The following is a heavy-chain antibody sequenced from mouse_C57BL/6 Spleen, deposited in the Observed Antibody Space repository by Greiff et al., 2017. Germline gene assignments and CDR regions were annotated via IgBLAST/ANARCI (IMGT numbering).Heavy chain of an antibody. CDR3: AIGIYYDYDEGFDY. CDR2: IHPSDSDT. V-gene: IGHV1-74*01. CDR1: GYTFTSYW. J-gene: IGHJ2*01. D-gene: IGHD2-4*01. Sequence: QVQLKQPGAELVKPGASVKVSCKASGYTFTSYWMHWVKQRPGQGLEWIGRIHPSDSDTNYNQKFKGKATLTVDKSSSTAYMQLSSLTSEDSAVYYCAIGIYYDYDEGFDYWGQGTTLTVSS.